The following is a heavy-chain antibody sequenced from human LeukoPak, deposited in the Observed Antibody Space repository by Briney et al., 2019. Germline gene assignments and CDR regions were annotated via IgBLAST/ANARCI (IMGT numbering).Heavy chain of an antibody. J-gene: IGHJ4*02. V-gene: IGHV4-34*01. D-gene: IGHD3-16*02. CDR3: ARAYDYVWGSYRPNPYHFDY. Sequence: SETLSLTCAVYGGSFSGYYWSWIRQPPGKGLEWIGEINHSGSTNYNPSLKSRVTISVDTSKNQFSLKLSSVTAADTAVYYCARAYDYVWGSYRPNPYHFDYWGQGTLVTVSS. CDR2: INHSGST. CDR1: GGSFSGYY.